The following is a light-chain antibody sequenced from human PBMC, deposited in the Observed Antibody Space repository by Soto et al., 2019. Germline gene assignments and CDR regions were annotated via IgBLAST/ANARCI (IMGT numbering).Light chain of an antibody. V-gene: IGKV3-20*01. Sequence: EIVLTQSPGTLSLSTGERATLSCRASQSVSSSYLAWYQQKPGQAPRLLIYGASSRATGIPDRFSGSGSGTDFTLTISRLEPEDFAVYYCQQYGSSTWTFGQGTKVDTK. CDR2: GAS. CDR3: QQYGSSTWT. J-gene: IGKJ1*01. CDR1: QSVSSSY.